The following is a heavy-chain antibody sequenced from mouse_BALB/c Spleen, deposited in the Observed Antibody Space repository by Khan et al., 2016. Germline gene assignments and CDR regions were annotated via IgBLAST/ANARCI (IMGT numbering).Heavy chain of an antibody. J-gene: IGHJ4*01. Sequence: QSGAELVKPGASVKLSCTASGFNIKDTYMHWVKQRPEQGLEWIGRIDPANGNTKYDPKFQGKATITADTSSNTAYLQLSSLTSEDTAVSYSARWGYGYYYAMDYWGQGTSVTVSS. CDR2: IDPANGNT. CDR3: ARWGYGYYYAMDY. D-gene: IGHD2-2*01. V-gene: IGHV14-3*02. CDR1: GFNIKDTY.